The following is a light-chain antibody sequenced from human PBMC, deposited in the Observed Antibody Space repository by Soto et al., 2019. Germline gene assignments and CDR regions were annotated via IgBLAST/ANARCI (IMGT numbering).Light chain of an antibody. CDR2: GAS. V-gene: IGKV3-15*01. Sequence: EIVMTQSPATVSVPPGERATLSCRASQSVSSYLAWYQQRPGQAPRLLIYGASTRATGIPVRFSGSGSGTEFTLTISSLQSEDSAVYYCQQYNNWWTFGQGTKVEIK. CDR3: QQYNNWWT. CDR1: QSVSSY. J-gene: IGKJ1*01.